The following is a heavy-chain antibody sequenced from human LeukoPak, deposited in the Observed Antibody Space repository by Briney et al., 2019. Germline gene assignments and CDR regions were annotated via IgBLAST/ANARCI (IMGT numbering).Heavy chain of an antibody. CDR3: ARDAPYSGGSCAFDI. CDR1: GFTFSSYA. D-gene: IGHD6-19*01. Sequence: GGSLRLSCVGSGFTFSSYALHWLRQAPGKGLEWVAVISADGTEKYYADSVKGRFTMSRDNSKNTLFLQMNSLRTDDTAVYFCARDAPYSGGSCAFDIWGQGTTVTVSS. V-gene: IGHV3-30-3*01. J-gene: IGHJ3*02. CDR2: ISADGTEK.